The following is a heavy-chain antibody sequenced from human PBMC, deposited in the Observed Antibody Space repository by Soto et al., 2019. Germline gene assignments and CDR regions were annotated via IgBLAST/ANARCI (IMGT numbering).Heavy chain of an antibody. CDR1: GYTFTSYG. CDR3: ARSPNSGSYSGYYYYGMDV. V-gene: IGHV1-18*04. J-gene: IGHJ6*02. CDR2: ISAYNGNT. D-gene: IGHD1-26*01. Sequence: XSVKVSCKASGYTFTSYGISWVRQAPGQGLEWMGWISAYNGNTNYAQKLQGRVTMTTDTSTSTAYMELRSLRSDDTAVYYCARSPNSGSYSGYYYYGMDVWGQGTTVTVSS.